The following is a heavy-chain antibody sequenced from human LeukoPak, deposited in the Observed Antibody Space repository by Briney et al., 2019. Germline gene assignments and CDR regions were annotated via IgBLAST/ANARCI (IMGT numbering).Heavy chain of an antibody. CDR2: ITPFLGIA. D-gene: IGHD4-23*01. Sequence: SVKVSCKASGDTFSRYAINWVRQAPGQGPEWMGRITPFLGIANYPQKFQGRVTITADESTTTVYMELSSLRSEDTAVYYCARDLYYGGNSVTPWGQGTLVTVSS. J-gene: IGHJ5*02. CDR1: GDTFSRYA. CDR3: ARDLYYGGNSVTP. V-gene: IGHV1-69*04.